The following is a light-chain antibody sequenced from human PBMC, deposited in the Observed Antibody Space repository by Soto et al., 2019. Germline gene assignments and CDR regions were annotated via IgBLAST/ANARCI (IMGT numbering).Light chain of an antibody. CDR1: SSNIGNNY. V-gene: IGLV1-51*01. Sequence: QSVLTQPPSVSAAPGQKVTISCSGSSSNIGNNYVSWYQQLPGTAPKLLIYDNNKRPSGIPDRFSGSQAGTSATLGITGLQTGDEADYYCGTWDSSMSAAVFGTGTKPTVL. CDR2: DNN. J-gene: IGLJ1*01. CDR3: GTWDSSMSAAV.